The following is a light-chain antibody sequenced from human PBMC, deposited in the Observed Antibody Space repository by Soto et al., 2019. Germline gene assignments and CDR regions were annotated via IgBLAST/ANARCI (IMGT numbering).Light chain of an antibody. V-gene: IGKV3-11*01. J-gene: IGKJ5*01. CDR1: QSVSSY. CDR3: QQRSNWPL. Sequence: EIVLTQSPATLSLSPGERATLSCRASQSVSSYLAWYQQKPGQAPRLLIYDASNRATGIPARFSGSGSGTDFTLTISSLEPEDVAVYYCQQRSNWPLFGQRTRLEIK. CDR2: DAS.